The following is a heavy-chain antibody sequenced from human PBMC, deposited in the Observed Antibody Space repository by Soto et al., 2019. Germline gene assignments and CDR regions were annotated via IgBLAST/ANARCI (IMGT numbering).Heavy chain of an antibody. CDR2: IYHSGST. J-gene: IGHJ6*02. Sequence: SETLSLTCAVSGGSISSGGYSWSWIRQPPGKGLEWIGYIYHSGSTYYNPSLKSRVTISVDRSKNQFSLKLSSVTAADTAVYYCARGFSSSWYGNDYYYYYGMDVWGQGTTVTVSS. CDR1: GGSISSGGYS. D-gene: IGHD6-13*01. CDR3: ARGFSSSWYGNDYYYYYGMDV. V-gene: IGHV4-30-2*01.